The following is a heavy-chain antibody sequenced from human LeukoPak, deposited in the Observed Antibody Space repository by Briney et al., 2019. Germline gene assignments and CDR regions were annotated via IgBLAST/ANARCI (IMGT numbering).Heavy chain of an antibody. Sequence: GGSLRLSCYTSGFTFNNYPMSWVRQAPEKGLEWVSAISNDGGDTKYADSVKGRFTIYRDNSRNTLYLQMRSLRVEDTAIYYCGRDWKLDYWGQGSLVTVSS. CDR3: GRDWKLDY. D-gene: IGHD1-1*01. J-gene: IGHJ4*02. CDR1: GFTFNNYP. V-gene: IGHV3-23*01. CDR2: ISNDGGDT.